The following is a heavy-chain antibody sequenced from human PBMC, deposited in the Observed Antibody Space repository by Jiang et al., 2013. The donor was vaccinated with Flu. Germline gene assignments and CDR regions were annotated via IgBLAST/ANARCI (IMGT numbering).Heavy chain of an antibody. CDR2: INAGNGNT. CDR1: GYTFTSYA. CDR3: ARARDSSGYYYSRTFDY. J-gene: IGHJ4*02. Sequence: GAEVKKPGASVKVSCKASGYTFTSYAMHWVRQAPGQRLEWMGWINAGNGNTKYSQKFQGRVTITRDTSASTAYMELSSLRSEDTAVYYCARARDSSGYYYSRTFDYWGQGTLVTVSS. D-gene: IGHD3-22*01. V-gene: IGHV1-3*01.